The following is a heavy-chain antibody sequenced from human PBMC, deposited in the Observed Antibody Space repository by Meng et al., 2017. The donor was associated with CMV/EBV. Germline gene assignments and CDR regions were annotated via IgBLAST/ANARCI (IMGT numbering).Heavy chain of an antibody. CDR1: GFTFSSYA. CDR2: ISYDGSNK. V-gene: IGHV3-30-3*01. Sequence: GESLKISCAASGFTFSSYAMHWVRQAPGKGLEWVAVISYDGSNKYYADSVKGRFTISRDNSKNTPYLQMNSLRAEDTAVYYCARDGTSDAFDIWGQGTMVTVSS. J-gene: IGHJ3*02. CDR3: ARDGTSDAFDI. D-gene: IGHD1-1*01.